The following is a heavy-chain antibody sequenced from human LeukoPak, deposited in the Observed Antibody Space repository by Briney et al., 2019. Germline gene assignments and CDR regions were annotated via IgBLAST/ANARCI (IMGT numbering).Heavy chain of an antibody. D-gene: IGHD6-19*01. CDR3: ARVAGDSYSSDHMVIDY. CDR2: IYSSGST. V-gene: IGHV4-31*03. CDR1: GDSINSGGYY. J-gene: IGHJ4*02. Sequence: SEILSLTCTVSGDSINSGGYYWSWIRQHPGKGLEWIGYIYSSGSTYYNPSLKSRLTISLDTSKDQLTLKLSPVTAADTAVYYCARVAGDSYSSDHMVIDYWGQGTLVTVSS.